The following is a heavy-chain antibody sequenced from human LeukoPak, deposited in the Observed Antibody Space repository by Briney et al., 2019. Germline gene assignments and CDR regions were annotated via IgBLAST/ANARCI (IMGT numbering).Heavy chain of an antibody. Sequence: ASVKVSCKASGYTFTGYYMHWVRQAPGQGLVWMGRINPNSGGTNYAQKFQGRVTMTRDTSISTAYMELSRLRSDDTAVYYCARDRYGDYVSVLHDYWGQGTLVTVSS. J-gene: IGHJ4*02. D-gene: IGHD4-17*01. CDR1: GYTFTGYY. CDR3: ARDRYGDYVSVLHDY. V-gene: IGHV1-2*06. CDR2: INPNSGGT.